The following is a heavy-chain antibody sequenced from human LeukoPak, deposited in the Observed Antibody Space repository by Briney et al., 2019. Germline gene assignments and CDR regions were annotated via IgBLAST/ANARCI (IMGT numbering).Heavy chain of an antibody. CDR1: GFTFSSYL. CDR3: ASPHDYGYRFDY. D-gene: IGHD4-17*01. J-gene: IGHJ4*02. CDR2: IKQDGSEQ. V-gene: IGHV3-7*01. Sequence: GGSLRLSCAASGFTFSSYLMIWVRQPRGKGVECVAKIKQDGSEQYYVDSVKGPFTISRDNAKNSLYLQMNSLRAEDTAVYYCASPHDYGYRFDYWGQGTLVTVSS.